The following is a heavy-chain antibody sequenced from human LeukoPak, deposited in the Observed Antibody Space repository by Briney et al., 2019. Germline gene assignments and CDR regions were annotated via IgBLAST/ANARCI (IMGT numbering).Heavy chain of an antibody. J-gene: IGHJ6*04. D-gene: IGHD3-10*01. CDR2: VIPIFEPE. CDR3: ERAYKRSTPNYSMDV. Sequence: SVKVSCKSSGDSFSTYGSGWVRHASGQGLEGIGGVIPIFEPEKFAQKFEGRVPINTDAYNNTVSMALKSLRPEDTAIYYCERAYKRSTPNYSMDVWGEGTTLIVSS. V-gene: IGHV1-69*05. CDR1: GDSFSTYG.